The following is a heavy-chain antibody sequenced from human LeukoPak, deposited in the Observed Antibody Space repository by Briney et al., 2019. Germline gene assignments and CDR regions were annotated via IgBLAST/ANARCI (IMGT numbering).Heavy chain of an antibody. D-gene: IGHD2-2*01. CDR1: GGSISSGGYS. V-gene: IGHV4-30-2*01. CDR2: IYHSGST. J-gene: IGHJ3*02. Sequence: SQTLSLTCAVSGGSISSGGYSWSWIRQPPGKGLEWIGYIYHSGSTYYNPSLKSRVTISVDRSKSQFSLKLSSVTAADTAVYYCARAGYCSSTSCLDAFDIWGQGTMVTVSS. CDR3: ARAGYCSSTSCLDAFDI.